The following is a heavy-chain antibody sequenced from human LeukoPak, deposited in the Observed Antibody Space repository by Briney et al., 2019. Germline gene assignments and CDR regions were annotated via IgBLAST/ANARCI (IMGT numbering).Heavy chain of an antibody. J-gene: IGHJ4*02. CDR1: GYTFTSYG. Sequence: PVKVSCKASGYTFTSYGISWVRQAPGQGLEWMGRIIPIFGTANYAQKFQGRVTITTDESTSTAYMELSSLRSEDTAVYYCARDPGGDSGSYYAYPFDYWGQGTLVTVSS. CDR3: ARDPGGDSGSYYAYPFDY. CDR2: IIPIFGTA. D-gene: IGHD1-26*01. V-gene: IGHV1-69*05.